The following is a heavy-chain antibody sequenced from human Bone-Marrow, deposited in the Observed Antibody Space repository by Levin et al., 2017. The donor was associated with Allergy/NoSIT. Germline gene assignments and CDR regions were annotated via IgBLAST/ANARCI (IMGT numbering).Heavy chain of an antibody. CDR1: GFTFGDYA. V-gene: IGHV3-49*04. Sequence: GGSLRLSCTASGFTFGDYAMSWVRQAPGKGLEWVGFIRSKAYGGTTEYAASVKGRFTISRDDSKSIAYLQMNSLKTEDTAVYYCTTEPLTYYYDRSGYNFDYWGQGTLVTVSS. CDR3: TTEPLTYYYDRSGYNFDY. J-gene: IGHJ4*02. D-gene: IGHD3-22*01. CDR2: IRSKAYGGTT.